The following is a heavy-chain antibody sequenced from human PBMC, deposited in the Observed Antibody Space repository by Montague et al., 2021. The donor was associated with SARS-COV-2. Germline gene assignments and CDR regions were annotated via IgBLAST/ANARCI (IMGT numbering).Heavy chain of an antibody. CDR3: ARGSGWMGNAFDI. CDR2: IYYSGST. CDR1: GGSISSYY. Sequence: SETLSLTCTVSGGSISSYYWSWIRQPPGKGLEWIGYIYYSGSTNYNPSLKSRVTISVDTSKNQFSLELSSVTAADTAVYYCARGSGWMGNAFDIWDQGTMVTVSS. J-gene: IGHJ3*02. D-gene: IGHD6-19*01. V-gene: IGHV4-59*01.